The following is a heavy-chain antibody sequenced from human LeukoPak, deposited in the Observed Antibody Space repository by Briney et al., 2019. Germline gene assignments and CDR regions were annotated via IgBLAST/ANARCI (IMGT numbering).Heavy chain of an antibody. V-gene: IGHV1-8*02. CDR1: GYTFTDYF. J-gene: IGHJ4*02. CDR3: ARGRYSSSWSHKPRKYYFDY. D-gene: IGHD6-13*01. CDR2: MNPNSGNT. Sequence: ASVKVSCKASGYTFTDYFMNWVRQAPGQGLEWMGWMNPNSGNTGYAQKFQGRVTMTRNTSISTAYMELSSLRSEDTAVYYCARGRYSSSWSHKPRKYYFDYWGQGTLVTVSS.